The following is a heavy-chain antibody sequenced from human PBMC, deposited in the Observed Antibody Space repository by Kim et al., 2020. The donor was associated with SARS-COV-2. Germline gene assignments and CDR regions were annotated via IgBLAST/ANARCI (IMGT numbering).Heavy chain of an antibody. V-gene: IGHV3-74*01. Sequence: GGSLRLSCAASGFTFSSYWMHWVRQAPGKGLVWVARINSDGSSTSYADSVKGRFTISRDNAKNTLYLQMNSLRAEDTAVYYCARDPYSSGCTSYYYYYGMDVWGQGTTVTVSS. CDR3: ARDPYSSGCTSYYYYYGMDV. J-gene: IGHJ6*02. CDR1: GFTFSSYW. CDR2: INSDGSST. D-gene: IGHD6-19*01.